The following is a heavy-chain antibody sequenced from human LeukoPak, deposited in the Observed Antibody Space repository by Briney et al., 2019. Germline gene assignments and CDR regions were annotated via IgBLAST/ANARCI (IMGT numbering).Heavy chain of an antibody. CDR2: IYYSGST. Sequence: SETLSLTCIVSGGSISSYYWSWIRQPPGKGLEWIGYIYYSGSTNYNPSLKSRVTISVDTSKNQFSLKLSSVTAADTAVYYCARSGQWGAFDIWGQGTMVTVSS. CDR3: ARSGQWGAFDI. CDR1: GGSISSYY. V-gene: IGHV4-59*01. D-gene: IGHD6-19*01. J-gene: IGHJ3*02.